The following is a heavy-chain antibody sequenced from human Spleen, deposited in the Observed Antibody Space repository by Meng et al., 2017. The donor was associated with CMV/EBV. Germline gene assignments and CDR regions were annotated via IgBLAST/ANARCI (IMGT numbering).Heavy chain of an antibody. CDR3: ARDRATHSSSEGADY. CDR1: GYSFTNYY. V-gene: IGHV1-46*01. D-gene: IGHD6-6*01. J-gene: IGHJ4*02. CDR2: INPSASFT. Sequence: ASVKVSCKASGYSFTNYYMHWVRQAPGQGLEWMGTINPSASFTSYAQNFLGRVTMTRDTSTSTVYMELRSLRSDDTAVYYCARDRATHSSSEGADYWGQGTLVTVSS.